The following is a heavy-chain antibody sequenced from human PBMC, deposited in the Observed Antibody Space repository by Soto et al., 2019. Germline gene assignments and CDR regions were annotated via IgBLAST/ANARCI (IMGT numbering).Heavy chain of an antibody. Sequence: ASVKVSCKTSGYSFTAYGISWVRQAPGQGXEWMGWISCYNGKTKYAQKVQGRVTMTTDTSTSTAYMEVRSLRSDDTAIYYCARDAPPPELRFLEWHNYDYNGMDVWGQGTTVTVSS. V-gene: IGHV1-18*01. CDR1: GYSFTAYG. CDR2: ISCYNGKT. D-gene: IGHD3-3*01. J-gene: IGHJ6*02. CDR3: ARDAPPPELRFLEWHNYDYNGMDV.